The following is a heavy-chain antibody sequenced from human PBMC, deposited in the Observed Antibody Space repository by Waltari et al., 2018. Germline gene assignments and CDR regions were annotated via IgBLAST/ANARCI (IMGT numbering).Heavy chain of an antibody. CDR3: AKDGYGSADY. D-gene: IGHD3-10*01. CDR1: GFIFSDYI. V-gene: IGHV3-23*01. J-gene: IGHJ4*02. CDR2: IRGGADDI. Sequence: EVQLLESGGGLVQPGGSLRLPCAASGFIFSDYIMNWVRRAPGKGLEWVSGIRGGADDIYYADPVKGRFTISRDNSMNTLYLQMNSLRAGDTGIYYCAKDGYGSADYWGQGTLVTVSS.